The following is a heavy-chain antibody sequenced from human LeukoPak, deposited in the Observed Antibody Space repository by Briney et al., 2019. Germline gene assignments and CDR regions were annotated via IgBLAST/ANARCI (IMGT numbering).Heavy chain of an antibody. CDR2: VYYTGST. CDR3: ARGDYDTSGYYPPHFDY. D-gene: IGHD3-22*01. Sequence: SETLSLTCTVSGGSISSYYWSWIRQSPGQGLELIAYVYYTGSTNYNPSLKSRVTISVDTSKNQFSLNLTSVTAADTAVYYCARGDYDTSGYYPPHFDYWGQGTLVTVSS. V-gene: IGHV4-59*01. J-gene: IGHJ4*02. CDR1: GGSISSYY.